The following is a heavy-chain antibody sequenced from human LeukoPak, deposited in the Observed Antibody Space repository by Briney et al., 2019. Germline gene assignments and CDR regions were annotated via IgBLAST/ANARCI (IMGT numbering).Heavy chain of an antibody. V-gene: IGHV1-2*02. CDR1: GYTFTGYY. CDR3: ARAVGYYYDSSGYHY. Sequence: ASVKVSCKASGYTFTGYYMHWVRQAPGHGLEWMGWINPNSGGTNYAQKFQGRVTMTRDTSISTAYMELSRLRSDDTAVYYCARAVGYYYDSSGYHYWGQGTLVTVSS. CDR2: INPNSGGT. D-gene: IGHD3-22*01. J-gene: IGHJ4*02.